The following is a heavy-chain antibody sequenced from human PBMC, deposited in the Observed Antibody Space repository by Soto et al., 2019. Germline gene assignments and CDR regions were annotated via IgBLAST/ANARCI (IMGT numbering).Heavy chain of an antibody. CDR3: AKDTVTTKSYYYYYGMDV. J-gene: IGHJ6*02. D-gene: IGHD4-17*01. Sequence: SETLSLTCAIYDGSFSVYYWIWIRQSPGEGLEWIGEINHSGSTNYNPSLKSRVTMSVDASKNQFSLKLNSVTAADTAVYYCAKDTVTTKSYYYYYGMDVWGQGTTVTVSS. CDR2: INHSGST. V-gene: IGHV4-34*01. CDR1: DGSFSVYY.